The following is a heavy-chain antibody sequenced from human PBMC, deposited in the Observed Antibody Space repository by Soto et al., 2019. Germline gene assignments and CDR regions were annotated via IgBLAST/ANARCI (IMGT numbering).Heavy chain of an antibody. V-gene: IGHV3-23*01. J-gene: IGHJ4*02. Sequence: EVQLLESGGGFVQPGGSLRLSCAASGFTFGSHAMSWVRQAPGKGLEWVSGISDWGDRTFYGDTAKGRFTISRDNSMNTLDLEMSSLGVDDTAVYYCASDPIGGHCTYFDSWGQVSLVTVSS. CDR3: ASDPIGGHCTYFDS. D-gene: IGHD2-21*02. CDR2: ISDWGDRT. CDR1: GFTFGSHA.